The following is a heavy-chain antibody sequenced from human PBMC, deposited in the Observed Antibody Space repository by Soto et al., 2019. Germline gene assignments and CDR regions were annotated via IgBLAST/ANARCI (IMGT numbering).Heavy chain of an antibody. V-gene: IGHV3-23*01. CDR2: ISGSGGST. J-gene: IGHJ4*02. CDR1: GFTFSSYA. D-gene: IGHD6-13*01. CDR3: AKDPDSSWCFDY. Sequence: GSLRLSCAASGFTFSSYAMSWVRQAPGKGLEWVSAISGSGGSTYYADSVKGRFTISRDNSKNTLYLQMNSLRAEDTAVYYCAKDPDSSWCFDYWGQGTLVTVSS.